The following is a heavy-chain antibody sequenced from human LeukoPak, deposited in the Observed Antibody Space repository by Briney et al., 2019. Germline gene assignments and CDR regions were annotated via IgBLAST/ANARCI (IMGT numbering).Heavy chain of an antibody. V-gene: IGHV4-59*02. CDR3: ATRKLGNDY. CDR1: VGSVSNYY. J-gene: IGHJ4*02. D-gene: IGHD7-27*01. CDR2: IYHTET. Sequence: SETLSLTCTVSVGSVSNYYWSWIRQSPGKGLEWIGYIYHTETSYNPSLKSRVTISADTSTNQFSLKLYSVTAADTAVYYCATRKLGNDYWGQGTLVTVSS.